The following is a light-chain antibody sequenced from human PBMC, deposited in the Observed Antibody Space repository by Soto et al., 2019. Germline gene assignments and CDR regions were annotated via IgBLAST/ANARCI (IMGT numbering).Light chain of an antibody. CDR1: QSVSID. CDR3: QQYNKWPLT. V-gene: IGKV3-15*01. J-gene: IGKJ1*01. Sequence: EIVMTQSPSTLSVSPWERSTLSFMASQSVSIDVAWYQQTPGQAPRLLIYGASTRATGIPVRFSGSASGTEFTLSISSLQSEDYKVYYCQQYNKWPLTFGQGTKVDIK. CDR2: GAS.